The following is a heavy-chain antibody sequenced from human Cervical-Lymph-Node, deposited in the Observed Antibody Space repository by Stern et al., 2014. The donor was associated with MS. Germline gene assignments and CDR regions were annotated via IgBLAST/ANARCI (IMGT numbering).Heavy chain of an antibody. J-gene: IGHJ4*02. CDR3: ARDPITMVRGVIY. Sequence: EVQLVESGGGLVKPGGSLRLSCAASGFTFSSFSMNWVRQAPGKGLEWVSSISSSSSYICYADSVKGRFTISRDNAKNSLYLQMNSLRAEDTAVYYCARDPITMVRGVIYWGQGTLVTVSS. CDR2: ISSSSSYI. D-gene: IGHD3-10*01. V-gene: IGHV3-21*01. CDR1: GFTFSSFS.